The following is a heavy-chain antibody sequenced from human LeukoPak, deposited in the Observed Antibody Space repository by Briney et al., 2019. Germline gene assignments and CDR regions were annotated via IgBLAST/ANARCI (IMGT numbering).Heavy chain of an antibody. D-gene: IGHD5-12*01. CDR2: ISSSSSTI. Sequence: QPGGSLRLSCAASGFTFSSYSMNWVRQAPGKGLEWVSYISSSSSTIYYADSVKGRFTISRDNAKNSLYLQMNSLRAEDTAVYYCARVAATILNYYYYYMDVWGKGTTVTVSS. J-gene: IGHJ6*03. CDR1: GFTFSSYS. CDR3: ARVAATILNYYYYYMDV. V-gene: IGHV3-48*04.